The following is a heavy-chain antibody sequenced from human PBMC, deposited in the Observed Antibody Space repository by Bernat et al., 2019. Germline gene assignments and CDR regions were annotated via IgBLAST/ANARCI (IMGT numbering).Heavy chain of an antibody. J-gene: IGHJ6*02. V-gene: IGHV3-30*18. D-gene: IGHD6-19*01. CDR2: ISYDGSNK. CDR1: GFTFSSYG. Sequence: QVQLVESGGGVVQPGRSLRLSCAASGFTFSSYGMHWVRQAPGKGLEWVAVISYDGSNKYYADSVKGRFTISRDNSKNTLYLQMKSLRAEDTAVYYCAKDPSQVAAAGDYYYYYGMDVWGQGTTVTVSS. CDR3: AKDPSQVAAAGDYYYYYGMDV.